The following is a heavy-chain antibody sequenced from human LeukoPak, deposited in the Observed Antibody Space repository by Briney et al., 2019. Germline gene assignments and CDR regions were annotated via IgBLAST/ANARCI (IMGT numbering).Heavy chain of an antibody. Sequence: GGSLRLSCAASGFTFSSYSMNWVRQAPGKGLEWVSYISSSSSTIYYADSVKGRFTISRDNAKNSLYLQMNSLRAEDTAVYYCARDVGPWFGELLSSLDYWGQGTLVTVSS. CDR2: ISSSSSTI. V-gene: IGHV3-48*01. D-gene: IGHD3-10*01. CDR1: GFTFSSYS. J-gene: IGHJ4*02. CDR3: ARDVGPWFGELLSSLDY.